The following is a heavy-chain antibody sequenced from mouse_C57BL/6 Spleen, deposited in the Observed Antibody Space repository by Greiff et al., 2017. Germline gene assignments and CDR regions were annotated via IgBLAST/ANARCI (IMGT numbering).Heavy chain of an antibody. V-gene: IGHV1-5*01. CDR2: IYPGNSDT. D-gene: IGHD1-1*01. Sequence: EVQLQQSGTVLARPGASVKMSCKTSGYTFTSYWMHWVKQRPGQGLEWIGAIYPGNSDTSYNQKFKGKAKLTAVTSASTAYMELSSLTNEDSAVYYCTRVTTGIPYYFDYWGQGTTLTVSS. CDR3: TRVTTGIPYYFDY. J-gene: IGHJ2*01. CDR1: GYTFTSYW.